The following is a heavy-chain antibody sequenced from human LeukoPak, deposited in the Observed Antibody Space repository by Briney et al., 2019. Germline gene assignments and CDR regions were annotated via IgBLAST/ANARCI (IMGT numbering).Heavy chain of an antibody. V-gene: IGHV3-30-3*01. D-gene: IGHD3-22*01. CDR1: GFTFSSYA. CDR3: ARENYYDSSGYHLGFDY. J-gene: IGHJ4*02. Sequence: GGSLRLSCAASGFTFSSYAIHWVRQAPGKGLEWVAGISYGGSNKYYADSVKGRFTISRDNSKNTLYVQMNSLRAEDTAVYYCARENYYDSSGYHLGFDYWGQGTLVTASS. CDR2: ISYGGSNK.